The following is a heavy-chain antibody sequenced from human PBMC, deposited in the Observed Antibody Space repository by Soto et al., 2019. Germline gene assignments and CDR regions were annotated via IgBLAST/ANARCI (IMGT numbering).Heavy chain of an antibody. J-gene: IGHJ6*02. D-gene: IGHD4-4*01. Sequence: PGESLKISCKGSQYNFMNFWVGWVRQMPGKGLEWMGIIFPADSDTRLSPSFQGRVTMSVDKSTSTAYLQWSSLEASATAIYYCTATLTSAMEVGGQGTPVTVSS. CDR1: QYNFMNFW. V-gene: IGHV5-51*01. CDR2: IFPADSDT. CDR3: TATLTSAMEV.